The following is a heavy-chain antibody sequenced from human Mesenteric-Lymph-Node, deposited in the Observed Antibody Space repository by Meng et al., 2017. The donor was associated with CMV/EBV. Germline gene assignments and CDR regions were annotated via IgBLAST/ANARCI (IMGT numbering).Heavy chain of an antibody. D-gene: IGHD1-1*01. CDR3: GRDAGIGTYYVDY. V-gene: IGHV3-30-3*01. CDR2: ISYDGSNK. CDR1: GFTFSSYA. J-gene: IGHJ4*02. Sequence: GESLKISCAASGFTFSSYAMHWVRQAPGKGLEWVAVISYDGSNKYYAESVKGRFTISRDNSKNTLYLQMNSLRGDDTGVYYCGRDAGIGTYYVDYWGQGTLVTVSS.